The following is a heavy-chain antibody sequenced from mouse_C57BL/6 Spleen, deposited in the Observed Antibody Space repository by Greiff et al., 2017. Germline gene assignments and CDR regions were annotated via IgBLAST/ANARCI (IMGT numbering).Heavy chain of an antibody. J-gene: IGHJ2*01. D-gene: IGHD2-14*01. CDR3: TTWYGDD. V-gene: IGHV14-4*01. Sequence: EVQLQQSGAELVRPGASVKLSCTASGFNIKDDYMHWVKQRPEQGLEWIGWIDPENGDTEYASKFQGKATITADTSSNTAYLQLSSLTSEDTAVYYCTTWYGDDWGQGTTLTVSS. CDR1: GFNIKDDY. CDR2: IDPENGDT.